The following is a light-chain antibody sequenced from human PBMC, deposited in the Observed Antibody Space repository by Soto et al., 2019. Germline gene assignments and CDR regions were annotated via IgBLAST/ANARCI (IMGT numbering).Light chain of an antibody. CDR2: DVS. V-gene: IGLV2-14*03. J-gene: IGLJ2*01. CDR3: TSYTTANTLV. Sequence: QSALTQPASVSGSPGQSITISCTGTSSDVGRYDYVSWYQQYPGKVPKLLIYDVSDRPLGVSDRFSASKSDDTASLTISGLQPEDEADYYCTSYTTANTLVFGGGTKLTVL. CDR1: SSDVGRYDY.